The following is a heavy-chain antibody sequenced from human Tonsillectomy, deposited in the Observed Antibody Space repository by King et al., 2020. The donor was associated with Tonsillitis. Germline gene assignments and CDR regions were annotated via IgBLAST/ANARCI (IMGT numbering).Heavy chain of an antibody. J-gene: IGHJ4*02. CDR1: GDSISSYY. Sequence: QMQESGPGLVKPSETLSLTCTVSGDSISSYYWSWIRQPAGKGLEWIGRIYTSGSTNHNPSLKSRVTMSLNTSKNQFCLKLSSVTAADRAVYYCARDLNYCDSSGWSPFDYWGQGTLVTVSS. CDR3: ARDLNYCDSSGWSPFDY. D-gene: IGHD3-22*01. CDR2: IYTSGST. V-gene: IGHV4-4*07.